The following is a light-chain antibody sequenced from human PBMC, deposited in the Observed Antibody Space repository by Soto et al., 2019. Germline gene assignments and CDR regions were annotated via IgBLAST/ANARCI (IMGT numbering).Light chain of an antibody. CDR2: GTS. J-gene: IGKJ2*01. CDR3: LQDYNYPYT. Sequence: AIQMTQSPSSLSVSVGDRVTITCRASQDIRNDLGWYQQKPGNAPKLLIYGTSNLQSGVPSRFSGSGSGTDFTLTISSLQPEDFAAYYCLQDYNYPYTFGQGTKLEIK. V-gene: IGKV1-6*01. CDR1: QDIRND.